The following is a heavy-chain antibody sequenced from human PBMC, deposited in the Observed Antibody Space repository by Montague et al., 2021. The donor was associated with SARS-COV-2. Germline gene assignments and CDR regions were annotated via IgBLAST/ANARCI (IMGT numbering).Heavy chain of an antibody. CDR2: IXXXXDX. J-gene: IGHJ6*02. Sequence: VKPTQTLPLTCTFSGFSLSTSGVGVGWIRQPPGKALEWLALIXXXXDXRYSPSLKSRLTITKDTSKNQVVLTMPNMDPVDTATYYCAHRLVIYGGGMDVWGQGTTVTVSS. V-gene: IGHV2-5*02. D-gene: IGHD3-22*01. CDR1: GFSLSTSGVG. CDR3: AHRLVIYGGGMDV.